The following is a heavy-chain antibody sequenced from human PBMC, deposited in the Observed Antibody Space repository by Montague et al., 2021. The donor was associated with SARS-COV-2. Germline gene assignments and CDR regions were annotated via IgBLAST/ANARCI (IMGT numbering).Heavy chain of an antibody. V-gene: IGHV4-39*01. D-gene: IGHD1-1*01. CDR1: GGSITVSRYD. CDR2: AHYTGTT. Sequence: SETLSLTCTVSGGSITVSRYDWGWIRQPPGKGLEWIGSAHYTGTTSYNASLKSRLIKSVDTSENQFSLKMTSVTASDTAVYYCARHRTNAGSFDIWGQGTMVTVSS. J-gene: IGHJ3*02. CDR3: ARHRTNAGSFDI.